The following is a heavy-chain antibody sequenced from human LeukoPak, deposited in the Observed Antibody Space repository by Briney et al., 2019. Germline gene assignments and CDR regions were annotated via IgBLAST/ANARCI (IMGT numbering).Heavy chain of an antibody. CDR3: TRGALVGATYFDY. CDR2: IRSKAYGGTT. V-gene: IGHV3-49*03. Sequence: GGSLRLSCTASGFTLGDYAMSWFRQAPGKGLEWVGFIRSKAYGGTTEYAASVKGRFTISRDDSKSIAYLQMNSLKTEDTAVYYCTRGALVGATYFDYWGQGTLLTVSS. CDR1: GFTLGDYA. D-gene: IGHD1-26*01. J-gene: IGHJ4*02.